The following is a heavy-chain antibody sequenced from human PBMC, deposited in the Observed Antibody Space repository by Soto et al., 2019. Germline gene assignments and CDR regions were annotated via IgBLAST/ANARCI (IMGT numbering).Heavy chain of an antibody. J-gene: IGHJ6*03. D-gene: IGHD3-16*01. CDR3: ARLGDRLNYYYMEV. V-gene: IGHV4-39*01. CDR2: IYYIGST. Sequence: QLQLQESGPGLVKPAETRSVTCTVSGGPISSSNHYWGWIRQPPGKGLEWIGSIYYIGSTYYNPSVQSRVTISVDTSKNRFSVKVRSVTAADTAVHFCARLGDRLNYYYMEVWGKGTTVTVSS. CDR1: GGPISSSNHY.